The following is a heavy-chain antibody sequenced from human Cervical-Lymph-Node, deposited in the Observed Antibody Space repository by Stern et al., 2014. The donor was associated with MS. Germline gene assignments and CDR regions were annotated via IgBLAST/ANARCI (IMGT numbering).Heavy chain of an antibody. CDR1: GYTFTSYD. V-gene: IGHV1-8*01. CDR3: ARGYGEYYYGMDV. D-gene: IGHD3-10*01. J-gene: IGHJ6*02. CDR2: INPNTSDT. Sequence: QVQLVQSGPEVRKPGASVKVSCKTSGYTFTSYDINWVRQAPGQGLEWMGYINPNTSDTDYAQKFQGRVAITRKNSIGTAYMELSSLRSEDTAVYFCARGYGEYYYGMDVWGQGTTVTVPS.